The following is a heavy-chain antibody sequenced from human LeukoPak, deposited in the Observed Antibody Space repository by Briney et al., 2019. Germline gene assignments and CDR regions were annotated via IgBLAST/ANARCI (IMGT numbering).Heavy chain of an antibody. CDR3: ARDGLLFYFDY. D-gene: IGHD2/OR15-2a*01. Sequence: GRSLRLSCTASGFIFDNYEMNWVRQPPGKGLEWVAYMSSSGSTTYYAASVKGRFTTSRDNARDSLFLQMNSLRVEDTAIYYCARDGLLFYFDYWGQGALVTVSS. J-gene: IGHJ4*02. CDR2: MSSSGSTT. CDR1: GFIFDNYE. V-gene: IGHV3-48*03.